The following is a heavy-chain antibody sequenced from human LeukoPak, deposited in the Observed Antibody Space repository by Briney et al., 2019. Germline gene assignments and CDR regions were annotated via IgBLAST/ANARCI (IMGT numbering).Heavy chain of an antibody. V-gene: IGHV4-59*08. CDR1: CGPISSSF. D-gene: IGHD1-26*01. Sequence: SEPLSLTCTVSCGPISSSFWSLIQQPPGKVLEWIAYIYYGGSTNYNPSLKSRVTILGDTSKNQLSLELTSVTAADTAVYYCAKHGGRVTYSGSYPMDYWGQGTLVTVSS. CDR2: IYYGGST. J-gene: IGHJ4*02. CDR3: AKHGGRVTYSGSYPMDY.